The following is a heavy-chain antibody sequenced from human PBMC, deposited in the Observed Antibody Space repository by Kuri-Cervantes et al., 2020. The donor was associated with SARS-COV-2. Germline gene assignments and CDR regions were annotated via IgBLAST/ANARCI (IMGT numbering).Heavy chain of an antibody. D-gene: IGHD2-2*01. Sequence: ASVKVSCKASGYTFTSYGISWVRQAPGQGLEWMGWISAYNGNTNYAQKLQGRVTMTTDKSTSTAYMELRSLRSDDTAVYYCARGAIHLCYCRSTSCAYYIDYWGKGTLVTVSS. J-gene: IGHJ4*02. V-gene: IGHV1-18*01. CDR3: ARGAIHLCYCRSTSCAYYIDY. CDR2: ISAYNGNT. CDR1: GYTFTSYG.